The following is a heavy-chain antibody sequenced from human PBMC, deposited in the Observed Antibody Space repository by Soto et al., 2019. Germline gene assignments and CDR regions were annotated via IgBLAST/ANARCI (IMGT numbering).Heavy chain of an antibody. J-gene: IGHJ3*02. CDR3: ARSLVNGTYEAFDI. Sequence: EVYLAQSGAEVKKPGESLKISCQGSGYNFNRYWIGWVRQMPGKGLEWMGVIYPGDSDTRYSPSLQGQVTISADKSSSAAYLQWSSLQASDTATYYCARSLVNGTYEAFDIWGQGTMVTVSS. CDR2: IYPGDSDT. V-gene: IGHV5-51*03. CDR1: GYNFNRYW. D-gene: IGHD6-13*01.